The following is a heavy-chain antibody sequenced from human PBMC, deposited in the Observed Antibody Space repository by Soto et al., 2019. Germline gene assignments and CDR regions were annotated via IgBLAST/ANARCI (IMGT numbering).Heavy chain of an antibody. CDR1: GFTFSTAW. J-gene: IGHJ5*02. Sequence: EVQLVESGGGLVKPGESLRLSCAASGFTFSTAWMTWVRQAPGRGLEWVARIKTTSDGGTIHYAAPVKGRFTISRDDSKDTLFLQMNSLKIEDTALYYCIRDPYGSTWGQETLVTVSS. D-gene: IGHD3-10*01. V-gene: IGHV3-15*01. CDR3: IRDPYGST. CDR2: IKTTSDGGTI.